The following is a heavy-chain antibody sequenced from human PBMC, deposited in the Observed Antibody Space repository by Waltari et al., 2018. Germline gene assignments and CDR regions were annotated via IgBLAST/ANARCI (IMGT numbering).Heavy chain of an antibody. CDR1: GGSISSSSYY. V-gene: IGHV4-39*07. CDR3: ARDSSLHSWGY. Sequence: QLQLQESGPGLVKPSETLSLTCTVSGGSISSSSYYWGWIRHPPGKGLEWIGSIYCSGGTYYHPSLKSGVTISVDTSKNQFSLKPSSGTAADTAVYYCARDSSLHSWGYWGQGTLVTVSS. D-gene: IGHD3-16*01. CDR2: IYCSGGT. J-gene: IGHJ4*02.